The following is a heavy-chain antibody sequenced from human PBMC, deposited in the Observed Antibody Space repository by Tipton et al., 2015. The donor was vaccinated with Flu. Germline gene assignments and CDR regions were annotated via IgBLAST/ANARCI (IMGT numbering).Heavy chain of an antibody. CDR2: INQDGSEK. V-gene: IGHV3-7*01. J-gene: IGHJ5*02. D-gene: IGHD3-16*01. CDR1: GFTFSHYW. CDR3: ARIAGGGRNWFDP. Sequence: GSLRLSCATSGFTFSHYWMNWVRQAPGKGLEWVANINQDGSEKHYVESVKGRFTISRDNAKNSLYLQMNSLRAEDTAVYYCARIAGGGRNWFDPWGQGTLVTVSS.